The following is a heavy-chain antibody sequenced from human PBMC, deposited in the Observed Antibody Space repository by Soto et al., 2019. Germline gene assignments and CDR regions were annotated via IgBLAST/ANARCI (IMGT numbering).Heavy chain of an antibody. V-gene: IGHV5-51*01. Sequence: GESLKISCKGSGYSFTSYWIGWVRQMPGKGLEWMGIIYPGDSDTRYSPSFQGQVTISADKSISTAYLQWSSLKASDTAMYYCARGGSYDILTGPTFDPWGQGTLVTVSS. CDR1: GYSFTSYW. CDR2: IYPGDSDT. CDR3: ARGGSYDILTGPTFDP. D-gene: IGHD3-9*01. J-gene: IGHJ5*02.